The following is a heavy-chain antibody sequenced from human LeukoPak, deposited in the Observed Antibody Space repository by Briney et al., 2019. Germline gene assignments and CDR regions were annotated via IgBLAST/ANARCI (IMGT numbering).Heavy chain of an antibody. CDR3: ASMVRGVIFAYFDY. J-gene: IGHJ4*02. CDR2: IYHSGST. D-gene: IGHD3-10*01. CDR1: GGSISSGGYS. Sequence: SQTLSLTCAVSGGSISSGGYSRSWIRQPPGKGLEWIGYIYHSGSTYYNPSLKSRVTISVDRSKNQFSLKLSSVTAADTAVYYCASMVRGVIFAYFDYWGQGTLATVSS. V-gene: IGHV4-30-2*01.